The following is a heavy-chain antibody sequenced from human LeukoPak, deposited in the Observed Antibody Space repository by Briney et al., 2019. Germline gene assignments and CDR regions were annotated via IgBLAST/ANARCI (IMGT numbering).Heavy chain of an antibody. Sequence: GRSLRLSCAASGFTFSSYVIHWVRQAPGKGLEWVAHISYDGSDKYYADSVKGRFTISRDNSKNTLYLQMNSLRAEDTAVYYCARDRGGNYYYYYYMDVWGKGTTVTVSS. CDR1: GFTFSSYV. D-gene: IGHD3-10*01. CDR3: ARDRGGNYYYYYYMDV. CDR2: ISYDGSDK. V-gene: IGHV3-30-3*01. J-gene: IGHJ6*03.